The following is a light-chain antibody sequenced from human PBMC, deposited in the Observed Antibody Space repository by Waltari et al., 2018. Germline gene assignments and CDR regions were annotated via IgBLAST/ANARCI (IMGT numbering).Light chain of an antibody. Sequence: AIQMTQSPSSLSASVGDRVTITCRASQGIRNDLAWYQQKAGKAPNHLIYGASSLRSGVPSRFSGNGSGTEFTLTISSLQPEDFATYYCLQDYNYPWTFGQGTKVEVK. J-gene: IGKJ1*01. CDR2: GAS. V-gene: IGKV1-6*01. CDR3: LQDYNYPWT. CDR1: QGIRND.